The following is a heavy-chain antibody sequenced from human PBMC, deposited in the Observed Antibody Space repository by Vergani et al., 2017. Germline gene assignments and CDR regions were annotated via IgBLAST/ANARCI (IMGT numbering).Heavy chain of an antibody. CDR1: GYTFTGYY. D-gene: IGHD3-10*01. CDR2: INPNSGST. CDR3: ARGYYGSGSPNSGDY. V-gene: IGHV1-2*02. J-gene: IGHJ4*02. Sequence: QVQLVQSGAEVKKPGASVKVSCKASGYTFTGYYMHWVRQAPGQGLEWMGWINPNSGSTNYAQKFQGRVTMTRDTSISTAYMELSRLRSDDTAVYYCARGYYGSGSPNSGDYWGQGTLVTVSS.